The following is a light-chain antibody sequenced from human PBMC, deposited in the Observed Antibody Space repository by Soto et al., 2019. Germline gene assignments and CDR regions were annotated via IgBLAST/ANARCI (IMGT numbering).Light chain of an antibody. CDR3: QPCGGSPWT. Sequence: EVVLTQSPGNLSLSPGERATLSCRASQSVSSNYFAWYQQKPGQAPRLLLYRSSTRATGVPERISGSVSEPDFTLTISRLEHEGFAVYYCQPCGGSPWTFGQGTTVEI. V-gene: IGKV3-20*01. CDR2: RSS. J-gene: IGKJ1*01. CDR1: QSVSSNY.